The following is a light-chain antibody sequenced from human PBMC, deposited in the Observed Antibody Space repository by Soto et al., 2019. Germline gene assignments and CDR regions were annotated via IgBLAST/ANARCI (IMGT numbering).Light chain of an antibody. CDR2: DVS. CDR1: QCVTCS. CDR3: QQRTTWPT. J-gene: IGKJ4*01. Sequence: EILLTQSPATLSLAPGDRATLYCRASQCVTCSLAWCQQNPGQAPRLLFYDVSRRATDIPAWFSGSGSGTDFTLTISSLEHEDFAVYYCQQRTTWPTFGGGTKVEIK. V-gene: IGKV3-11*01.